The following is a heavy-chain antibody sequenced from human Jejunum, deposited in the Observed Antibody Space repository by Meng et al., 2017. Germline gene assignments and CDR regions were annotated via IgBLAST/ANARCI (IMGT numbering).Heavy chain of an antibody. CDR3: ARAIRERYFDS. CDR2: VWPSGAT. CDR1: VVSTTAPFY. Sequence: EQRQESGPVLLTPSWPPSLTSTVSVVSTTAPFYWTWSRQAPGKGLEWIGEVWPSGATYYNPSLSSRITISIDTSNNQFSLEVAFLTAADTAVYYCARAIRERYFDSWGQGTLVTVSS. D-gene: IGHD1-14*01. V-gene: IGHV4-4*02. J-gene: IGHJ4*02.